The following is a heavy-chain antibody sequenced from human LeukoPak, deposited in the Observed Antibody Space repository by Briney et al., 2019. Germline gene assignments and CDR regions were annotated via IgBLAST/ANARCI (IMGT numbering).Heavy chain of an antibody. D-gene: IGHD4-17*01. CDR3: ARDFGMTTVTRAGLGY. J-gene: IGHJ4*02. CDR1: GGTFTIYT. CDR2: IIPIFGTA. Sequence: AAGKVSCKSSGGTFTIYTISWGRHGPGQGLEWMGGIIPIFGTANYAQKFQGRVRITADKSTSTAYMELRSLRSEDTAVYYCARDFGMTTVTRAGLGYWGQGTLVTVSS. V-gene: IGHV1-69*06.